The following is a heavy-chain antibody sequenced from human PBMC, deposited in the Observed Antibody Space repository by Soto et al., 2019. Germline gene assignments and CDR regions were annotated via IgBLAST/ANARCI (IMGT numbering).Heavy chain of an antibody. J-gene: IGHJ4*02. V-gene: IGHV3-30*18. CDR3: AKGFGKLPLDH. Sequence: VQLVESGGGVVQPGRSLRLSCAATGFTFSSYGMHWVRQAPGKGLEWVAVISYDGSNKYYADSVKGRFTISRDNSKNTLYLQINSLRVEDTAVYYCAKGFGKLPLDHWGQGTLVTVSS. D-gene: IGHD3-10*01. CDR2: ISYDGSNK. CDR1: GFTFSSYG.